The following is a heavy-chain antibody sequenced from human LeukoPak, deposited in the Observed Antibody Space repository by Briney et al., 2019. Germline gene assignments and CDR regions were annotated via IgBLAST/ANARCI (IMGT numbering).Heavy chain of an antibody. CDR1: GFTFSSYA. CDR3: ASAEYCISTSCRPYYLDY. CDR2: ISDDGNNK. D-gene: IGHD2-2*01. V-gene: IGHV3-30-3*01. Sequence: GGSLRLSCAASGFTFSSYAMHWVRQAPDKGLEWVAVISDDGNNKYYADSVKGRFTISRDNSKNTLYLQMNSLRAEDTAVYYCASAEYCISTSCRPYYLDYWGQGTLVTVSS. J-gene: IGHJ4*02.